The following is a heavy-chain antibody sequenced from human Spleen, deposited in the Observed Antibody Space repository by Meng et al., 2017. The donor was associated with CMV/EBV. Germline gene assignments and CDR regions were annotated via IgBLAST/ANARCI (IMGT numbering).Heavy chain of an antibody. J-gene: IGHJ4*02. Sequence: GESLKISCAGSGFTFNNYAISWVRQAPGKGLEWVSRISAFGTSTYYADSVKGRFTISRDDSKNTVFLQVKSLRGEETAIYFCAKDKTYYYDSSGYYFHDWGQGTLVTVSS. V-gene: IGHV3-23*01. CDR1: GFTFNNYA. D-gene: IGHD3-22*01. CDR2: ISAFGTST. CDR3: AKDKTYYYDSSGYYFHD.